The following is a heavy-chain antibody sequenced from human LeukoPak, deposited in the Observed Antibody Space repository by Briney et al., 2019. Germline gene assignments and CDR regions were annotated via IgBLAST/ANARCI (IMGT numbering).Heavy chain of an antibody. CDR1: GFTFSNYW. J-gene: IGHJ1*01. V-gene: IGHV3-7*01. Sequence: GGSLRLSCAASGFTFSNYWMNWVRQAPGKGLEWVANIKQDGSEKHCADSVKGRFTISRDNAKNSLYLQMNSLRAEDTAVYYCATYSSLNRREFQFWGQGTLLTVSS. CDR3: ATYSSLNRREFQF. D-gene: IGHD3-22*01. CDR2: IKQDGSEK.